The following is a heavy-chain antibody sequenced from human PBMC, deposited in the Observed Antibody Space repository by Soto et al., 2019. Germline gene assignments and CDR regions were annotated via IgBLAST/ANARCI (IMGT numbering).Heavy chain of an antibody. CDR2: IYHSGST. V-gene: IGHV4-59*12. Sequence: PSETLSLTCTVSGGAISFYNWNWIRQSPGKGLEWIGSIYHSGSTYYNPSLKSRVTISVDTSKNQFSLKLSSVTAADTAVYYCARDKVVVPAARPGAFDIWGQGTMVTVSS. CDR3: ARDKVVVPAARPGAFDI. J-gene: IGHJ3*02. D-gene: IGHD2-2*01. CDR1: GGAISFYN.